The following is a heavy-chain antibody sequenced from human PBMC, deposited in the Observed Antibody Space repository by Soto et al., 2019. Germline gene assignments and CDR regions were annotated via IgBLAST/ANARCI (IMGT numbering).Heavy chain of an antibody. CDR2: IYYSGST. Sequence: SETLSLTCTVSGGSISSSSYYWGWIRRPPGKGLEWIGSIYYSGSTYYNPSLKSRVTISVDTSKNQFSLKLSSVTAADTAVYYCARPQTEDDAFDIWSQGTMVTVSS. CDR1: GGSISSSSYY. J-gene: IGHJ3*02. V-gene: IGHV4-39*01. CDR3: ARPQTEDDAFDI.